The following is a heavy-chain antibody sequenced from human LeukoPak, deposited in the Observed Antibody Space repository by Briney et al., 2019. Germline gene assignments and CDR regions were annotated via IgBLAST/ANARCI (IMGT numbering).Heavy chain of an antibody. V-gene: IGHV3-48*01. CDR3: ARYSYTYSDY. J-gene: IGHJ4*02. CDR2: ISSSSRTI. Sequence: GGSLRLSCATSGFIFSSYSMNWVRQAPGKGLEWVSYISSSSRTIYYADSAKGRFTISRDNSKNTLYLQMNSLRAEDTAVYYCARYSYTYSDYWGQGTLVTVSS. CDR1: GFIFSSYS. D-gene: IGHD5-18*01.